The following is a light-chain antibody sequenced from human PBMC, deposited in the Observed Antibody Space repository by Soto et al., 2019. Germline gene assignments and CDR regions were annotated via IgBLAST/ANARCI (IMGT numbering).Light chain of an antibody. CDR1: QSVSSN. CDR3: QQYNNWPPLIT. Sequence: EIVMTQSPATLSVSPGERATLSCRASQSVSSNLAWYQQKPGQAPMLLIYGASTRATGIPARFSGSGSGTEFTLTISSLQSEDFAVYYCQQYNNWPPLITFGPGTNVHIK. V-gene: IGKV3-15*01. CDR2: GAS. J-gene: IGKJ3*01.